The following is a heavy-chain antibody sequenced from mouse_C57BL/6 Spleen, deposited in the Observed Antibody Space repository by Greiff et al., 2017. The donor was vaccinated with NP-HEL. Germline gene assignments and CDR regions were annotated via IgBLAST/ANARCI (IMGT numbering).Heavy chain of an antibody. CDR1: GYTFTDYE. CDR3: TRRALSCDFDY. Sequence: QVQLQQSGAELVRPGASVTLSCKASGYTFTDYEMHWVKQTPVHGLEWIGAIDPETGGTAYNQKFKGKAILTADKSSSTAYMELRSLTSEDSAVYYCTRRALSCDFDYWGQGTTLTVSS. CDR2: IDPETGGT. V-gene: IGHV1-15*01. D-gene: IGHD1-1*01. J-gene: IGHJ2*01.